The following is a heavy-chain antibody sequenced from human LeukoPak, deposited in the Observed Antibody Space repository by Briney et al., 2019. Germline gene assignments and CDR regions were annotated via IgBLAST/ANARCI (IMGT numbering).Heavy chain of an antibody. CDR3: ARLTSYNHDYSGRYGLDV. D-gene: IGHD5-12*01. V-gene: IGHV3-21*01. CDR1: GFTFSSYG. CDR2: IGRSASYI. Sequence: PGGSLRLSCAASGFTFSSYGMNWVRQAPGKGLEWVSSIGRSASYIYYADSVKGRFTISRDNAKDSLDLQMSSLRAEDTAVNYCARLTSYNHDYSGRYGLDVWGQGTTVTVSS. J-gene: IGHJ6*02.